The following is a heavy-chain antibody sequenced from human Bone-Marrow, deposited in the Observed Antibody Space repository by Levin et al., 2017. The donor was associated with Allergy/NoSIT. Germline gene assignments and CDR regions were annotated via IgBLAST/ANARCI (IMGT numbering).Heavy chain of an antibody. Sequence: SETLSLTCTVSGGSISSGGYYWTWIRQHAGKGLECIGYIYYSGDTYHNPSLKSRATISLDTSRNQFSLRLTSMTAADTAVYYCARRGYSYNDPFEIWGQGTMVIVSS. CDR3: ARRGYSYNDPFEI. CDR2: IYYSGDT. D-gene: IGHD5-18*01. CDR1: GGSISSGGYY. J-gene: IGHJ3*02. V-gene: IGHV4-31*03.